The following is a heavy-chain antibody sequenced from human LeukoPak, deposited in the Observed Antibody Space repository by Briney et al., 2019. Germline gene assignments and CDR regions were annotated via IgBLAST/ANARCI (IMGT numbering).Heavy chain of an antibody. V-gene: IGHV4-59*01. CDR3: ARVSGGTYPDY. Sequence: PSETLSLTCTVSGGSISSYSWSWIRQPPGKGLEWIGYIYYSGSTNYNPSLKSRVTISVDTSKNQFSLKLSSVTAADTAVYYCARVSGGTYPDYWGQGTLVTVSP. CDR1: GGSISSYS. D-gene: IGHD1-26*01. CDR2: IYYSGST. J-gene: IGHJ4*02.